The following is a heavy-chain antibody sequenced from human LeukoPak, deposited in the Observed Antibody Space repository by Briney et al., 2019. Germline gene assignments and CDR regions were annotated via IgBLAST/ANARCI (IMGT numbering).Heavy chain of an antibody. CDR2: IIPSGDSP. V-gene: IGHV1-46*01. CDR3: ARFILGPQLSYFDY. D-gene: IGHD3-10*01. Sequence: ASVKVSCKASGYTFTSHYMHWLRQAPGQGLEWMGIIIPSGDSPTYAQKFQGRVTMTRDMSTSTVYMELRSLRSDDTAVYYCARFILGPQLSYFDYWGQGTLVTVSS. J-gene: IGHJ4*02. CDR1: GYTFTSHY.